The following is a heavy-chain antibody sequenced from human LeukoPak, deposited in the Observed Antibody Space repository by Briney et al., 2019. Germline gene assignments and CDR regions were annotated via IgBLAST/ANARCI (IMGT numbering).Heavy chain of an antibody. J-gene: IGHJ6*03. Sequence: ASVKVSCKASGYTFTSYDINWVRQATGQGLEWMGWMNPNSGNTGYAQKFQGRVTITRNTSISTAYMELSSLRSEDTAVYYCARDSVGTKVYYYYYMDVWGKGTTVTVSS. CDR3: ARDSVGTKVYYYYYMDV. D-gene: IGHD1-26*01. V-gene: IGHV1-8*03. CDR2: MNPNSGNT. CDR1: GYTFTSYD.